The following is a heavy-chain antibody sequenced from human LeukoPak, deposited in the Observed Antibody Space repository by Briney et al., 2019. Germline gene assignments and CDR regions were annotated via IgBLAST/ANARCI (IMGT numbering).Heavy chain of an antibody. Sequence: PSDAVSLICTVCGGSISSGDYYWRWIRRPPGRVREWIVYSYYSGSTYYNPCLKSRVTISVDTSKNQFSLKLSSVTAADTAVYYCARALGTPFDYWGRGTLVTVSS. CDR3: ARALGTPFDY. CDR2: SYYSGST. D-gene: IGHD1-1*01. J-gene: IGHJ4*02. CDR1: GGSISSGDYY. V-gene: IGHV4-30-4*02.